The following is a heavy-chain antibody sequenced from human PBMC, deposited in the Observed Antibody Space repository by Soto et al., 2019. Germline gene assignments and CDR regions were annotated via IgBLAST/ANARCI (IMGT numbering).Heavy chain of an antibody. J-gene: IGHJ4*02. CDR3: AKDMGDSSGSLLDY. V-gene: IGHV3-43D*04. D-gene: IGHD3-22*01. CDR2: ISWDGGST. CDR1: GFTLDDYT. Sequence: LRFSCAASGFTLDDYTMHWVRQAPGKGLEWVSLISWDGGSTYYADSVKGRFTISRDNSKNSLYLQMNSLRAEDTALYYCAKDMGDSSGSLLDYWGQGTLVTVSS.